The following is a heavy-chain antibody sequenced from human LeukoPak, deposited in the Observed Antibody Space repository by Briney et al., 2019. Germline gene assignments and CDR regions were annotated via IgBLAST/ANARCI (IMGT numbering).Heavy chain of an antibody. CDR3: ARTGYCSSTSCQGPWFDP. Sequence: ASVKVSCKASGHTFTGYYMHWVRQAPGQGLEWMGWINPNSGGTSYAQKFQGRVTMTRDTSISTAYMELSRLRSDDTAVYYCARTGYCSSTSCQGPWFDPWGQGTLVTVSS. CDR2: INPNSGGT. D-gene: IGHD2-2*01. J-gene: IGHJ5*02. CDR1: GHTFTGYY. V-gene: IGHV1-2*02.